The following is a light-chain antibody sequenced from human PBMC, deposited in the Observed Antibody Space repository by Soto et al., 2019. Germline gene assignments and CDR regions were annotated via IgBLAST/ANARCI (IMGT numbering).Light chain of an antibody. CDR3: CSYTTSSTLL. J-gene: IGLJ1*01. CDR1: ASDIGNYNY. CDR2: GVT. V-gene: IGLV2-14*01. Sequence: QSALTQPASVSGSPGQSITISCTGTASDIGNYNYVSWYQLHPGKAPKLLIYGVTNRPSGVSSRFSASKSGNTASLTISGLQAEDEADYYCCSYTTSSTLLFGTGTKLTVL.